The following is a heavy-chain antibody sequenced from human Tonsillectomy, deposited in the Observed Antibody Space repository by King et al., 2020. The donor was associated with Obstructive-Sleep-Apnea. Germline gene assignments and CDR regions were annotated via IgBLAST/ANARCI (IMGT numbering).Heavy chain of an antibody. CDR3: AKGKGTYYYDTSGYSPFDY. V-gene: IGHV3-30*02. Sequence: VQLVESGGGVVQPGGSLRLSCAASGFTFSGYCMHWVRQAPGKGLEWVAFIRYDGSNKYHGGSVKGRFNISKDNSKNTLYLQMNSLRAEDTAVYYCAKGKGTYYYDTSGYSPFDYWGQGTLVTVSS. J-gene: IGHJ4*02. CDR2: IRYDGSNK. CDR1: GFTFSGYC. D-gene: IGHD3-22*01.